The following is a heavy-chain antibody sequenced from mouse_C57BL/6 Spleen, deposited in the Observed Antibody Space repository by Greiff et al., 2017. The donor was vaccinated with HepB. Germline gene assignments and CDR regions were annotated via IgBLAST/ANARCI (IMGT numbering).Heavy chain of an antibody. Sequence: QVQLQQSGAELVRPGASVKLSCKASGYTFTDYYINWVKQRPGQGLEWIARIYPGSGNTYYNEKFKGKATLTAEKSSSTAYMQLSSLTSEDSAVYFCARGAQAYYFDYWGQGTTLTVSS. CDR3: ARGAQAYYFDY. CDR1: GYTFTDYY. V-gene: IGHV1-76*01. CDR2: IYPGSGNT. D-gene: IGHD3-2*02. J-gene: IGHJ2*01.